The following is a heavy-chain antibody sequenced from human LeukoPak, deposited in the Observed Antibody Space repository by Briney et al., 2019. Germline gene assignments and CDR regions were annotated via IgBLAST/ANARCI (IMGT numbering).Heavy chain of an antibody. Sequence: EASVKVSCKASGGTFSTYAISWLRQAPGQGLEWMGGIIPIYGIANYAQKLRGRVTITADESTSTSYMEVNGLRSEDTAVYYCAREATPQTSTLYYYYYYMDVWGNGTPVTVS. CDR3: AREATPQTSTLYYYYYYMDV. J-gene: IGHJ6*03. V-gene: IGHV1-69*01. D-gene: IGHD1/OR15-1a*01. CDR1: GGTFSTYA. CDR2: IIPIYGIA.